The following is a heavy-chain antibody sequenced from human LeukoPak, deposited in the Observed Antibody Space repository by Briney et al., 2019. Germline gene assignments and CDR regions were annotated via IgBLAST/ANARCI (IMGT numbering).Heavy chain of an antibody. CDR3: AREHTDRYDSSGQVVDNRKKDFDY. J-gene: IGHJ4*02. D-gene: IGHD3-22*01. CDR2: IYHGGST. Sequence: GSLSLSCAASGVSFSGYYLSWVRQPPGKGLEWVAEIYHGGSTNYNASLKSRFAISVDTSKNQFSLQLSTVTAADTAVYYCAREHTDRYDSSGQVVDNRKKDFDYWGQGTLVTVSS. V-gene: IGHV4-34*01. CDR1: GVSFSGYY.